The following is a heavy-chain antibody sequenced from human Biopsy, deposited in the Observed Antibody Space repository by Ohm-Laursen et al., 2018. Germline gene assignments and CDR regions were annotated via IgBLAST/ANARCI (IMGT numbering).Heavy chain of an antibody. CDR2: INPDTGGT. CDR1: GYNFTDFY. J-gene: IGHJ4*02. D-gene: IGHD6-13*01. V-gene: IGHV1-2*02. Sequence: ASVKVSCKASGYNFTDFYLHWVRQAPGQGLEWLGWINPDTGGTKYAQKFQGRVAMTRDTSISTAYLDLSSLGSEDTTVYYCAREKPFGASWGYWGQGTLVTVSS. CDR3: AREKPFGASWGY.